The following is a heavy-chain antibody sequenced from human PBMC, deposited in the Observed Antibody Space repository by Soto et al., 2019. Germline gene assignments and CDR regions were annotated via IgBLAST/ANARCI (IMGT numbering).Heavy chain of an antibody. CDR3: AKDLYYYDSSGYIDY. CDR1: GFTFSSYG. Sequence: PGGSLRLSCAASGFTFSSYGMHWVRQAPGKGLEWVAVISYDGSNKYYADSVKDRFTISRDNSKNTLYLQMSSLRAEDTAVYYCAKDLYYYDSSGYIDYWGQGTLVTVSS. CDR2: ISYDGSNK. V-gene: IGHV3-30*18. D-gene: IGHD3-22*01. J-gene: IGHJ4*02.